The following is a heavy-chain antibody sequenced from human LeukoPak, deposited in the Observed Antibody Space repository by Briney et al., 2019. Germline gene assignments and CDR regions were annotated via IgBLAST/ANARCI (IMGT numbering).Heavy chain of an antibody. J-gene: IGHJ5*02. CDR3: TVRNGYYGLYWFDP. CDR1: GFTFGDYA. Sequence: PGRSLGLSCTASGFTFGDYAMSWFRQAPGKGLEWVGFIRSKAYGGTTEYAASVKGRFTISRDDSKSIAYLQMNSLKTEDTAVYYCTVRNGYYGLYWFDPWGQGTLVTVSS. V-gene: IGHV3-49*03. D-gene: IGHD3-3*01. CDR2: IRSKAYGGTT.